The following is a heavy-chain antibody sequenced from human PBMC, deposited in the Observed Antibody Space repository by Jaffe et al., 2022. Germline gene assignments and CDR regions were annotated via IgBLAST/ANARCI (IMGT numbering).Heavy chain of an antibody. CDR2: IRYDGSNK. Sequence: QVQLVESGGGVVQPGGSLRLSCAASGFTFSSYGMHWVRQAPGKGLEWVAFIRYDGSNKYYADSVKGRFTISRDNSKNTLYLQMNSLRAEDTAVYYCAKAPTADRARYYYYMDVWGKGTTVTVSS. J-gene: IGHJ6*03. V-gene: IGHV3-30*02. CDR1: GFTFSSYG. CDR3: AKAPTADRARYYYYMDV.